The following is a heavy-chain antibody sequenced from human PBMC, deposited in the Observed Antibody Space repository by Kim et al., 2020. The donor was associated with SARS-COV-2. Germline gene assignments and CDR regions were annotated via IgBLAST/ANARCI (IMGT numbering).Heavy chain of an antibody. Sequence: SQTLSLTCVISGDSVSSTSTSWNWIRQSPSRGLEWLGRTYYRSKSYSEYAPSVKSRITIKPDTSKNQFSLQLNSVIPEDTAVYYCTDMNVWGQGTTVTVSS. V-gene: IGHV6-1*01. CDR1: GDSVSSTSTS. CDR2: TYYRSKSYS. J-gene: IGHJ6*02. CDR3: TDMNV.